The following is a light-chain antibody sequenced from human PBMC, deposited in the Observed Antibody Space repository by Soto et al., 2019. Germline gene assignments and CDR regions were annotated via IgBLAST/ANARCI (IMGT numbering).Light chain of an antibody. V-gene: IGKV3-20*01. CDR2: GAS. CDR1: QTVSITY. CDR3: QQYGSSPLIS. J-gene: IGKJ5*01. Sequence: VLTQSPGTLSLSPGESATLSCRASQTVSITYLTWYQQKPGQAPRLLIFGASKRATGIPDRFSGSGSGREFTLTSSGLEPEDFAVYYCQQYGSSPLISFGQGTRLEIK.